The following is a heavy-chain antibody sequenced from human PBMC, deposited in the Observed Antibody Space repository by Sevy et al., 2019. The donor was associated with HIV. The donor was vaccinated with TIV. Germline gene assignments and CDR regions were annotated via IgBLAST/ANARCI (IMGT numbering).Heavy chain of an antibody. V-gene: IGHV4-39*01. CDR3: ARLRLSAGDTTGSYYFDY. CDR2: IYYSGST. J-gene: IGHJ4*02. CDR1: GGSISSSSYY. Sequence: SETLSLTCTVSGGSISSSSYYWGWIRQPPGKGLEWIAIIYYSGSTYYNPSLKSRVTIFVDTSKNQFSLNLSPVTASDTALHYCARLRLSAGDTTGSYYFDYWGQGTLVTVSS. D-gene: IGHD1-1*01.